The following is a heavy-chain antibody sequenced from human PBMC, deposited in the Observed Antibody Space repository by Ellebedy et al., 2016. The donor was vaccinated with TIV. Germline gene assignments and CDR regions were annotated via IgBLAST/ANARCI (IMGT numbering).Heavy chain of an antibody. J-gene: IGHJ3*01. CDR3: ARDPVGVEPAFDV. Sequence: PGGSLRLSCAASGLTFSSHAMSWVRQAPGKGLEWVSSITESGGNKYYAASVKGRFTISRDNSKDTLYLQMNSLRAEDTAIYYCARDPVGVEPAFDVWGQGTMVTVSS. D-gene: IGHD4-23*01. V-gene: IGHV3-23*01. CDR1: GLTFSSHA. CDR2: ITESGGNK.